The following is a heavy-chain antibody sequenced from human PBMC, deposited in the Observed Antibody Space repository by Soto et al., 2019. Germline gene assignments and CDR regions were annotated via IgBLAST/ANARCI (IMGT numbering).Heavy chain of an antibody. CDR2: ISYDGSNK. J-gene: IGHJ4*02. Sequence: QVQLVESGGGVVQPGRSLRLSCAASGFTFSSYGMHWVRQAPGKGLEWVAVISYDGSNKYYADSVKGRFNISRDNSKNTLYLQMNSLRAEDTAVYYCAKDLDIVVVVAATPDYWGQGTLVTVSA. CDR3: AKDLDIVVVVAATPDY. V-gene: IGHV3-30*18. D-gene: IGHD2-15*01. CDR1: GFTFSSYG.